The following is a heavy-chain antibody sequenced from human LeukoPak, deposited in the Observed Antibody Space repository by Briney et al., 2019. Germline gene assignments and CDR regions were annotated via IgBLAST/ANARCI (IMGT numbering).Heavy chain of an antibody. V-gene: IGHV4-31*01. Sequence: SLSLACTVSGGSISSGGYDWGWLRQRPGKGLELFGYMYYSGSTYYNPSLRRPVTTSVDTTKNQFSLKLSSVTAADTAVYYCARERDYDSSGYTSRFHYWGERTLVTVSS. J-gene: IGHJ4*02. CDR3: ARERDYDSSGYTSRFHY. CDR1: GGSISSGGYD. CDR2: MYYSGST. D-gene: IGHD3-22*01.